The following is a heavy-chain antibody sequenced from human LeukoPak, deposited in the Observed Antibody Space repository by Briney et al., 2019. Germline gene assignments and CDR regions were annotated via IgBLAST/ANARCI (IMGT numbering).Heavy chain of an antibody. CDR2: IYPGDSDT. V-gene: IGHV5-51*07. D-gene: IGHD3-10*01. J-gene: IGHJ3*02. CDR3: ARRELQSLWFFGSGEAPDAFDI. Sequence: GESLKISCKGSGYSFTSYWIGWVHQMPGKGLEWMGIIYPGDSDTRYSPSFQGQVTISADKSISTAYLQWSSLKASDTAMYYCARRELQSLWFFGSGEAPDAFDIWGQGTMVTVSS. CDR1: GYSFTSYW.